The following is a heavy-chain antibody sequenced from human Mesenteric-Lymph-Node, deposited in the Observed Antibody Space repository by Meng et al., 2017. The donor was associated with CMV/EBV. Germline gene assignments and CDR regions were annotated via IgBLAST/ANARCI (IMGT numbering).Heavy chain of an antibody. CDR1: GASISDHY. Sequence: GSLRLSCSVSGASISDHYWSWIRQRPGKGLEWIGYVFYSGTTKFSPSLNSRVSISLDTSKSQFSLKLTSVTAADTAVYFCASSELQTSYGQSHHTFFKHWGQGSLVTVSS. CDR3: ASSELQTSYGQSHHTFFKH. J-gene: IGHJ4*02. D-gene: IGHD5-18*01. CDR2: VFYSGTT. V-gene: IGHV4-59*11.